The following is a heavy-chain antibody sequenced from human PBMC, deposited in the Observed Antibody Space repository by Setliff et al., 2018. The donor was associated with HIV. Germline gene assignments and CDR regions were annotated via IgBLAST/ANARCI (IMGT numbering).Heavy chain of an antibody. J-gene: IGHJ4*02. D-gene: IGHD4-17*01. Sequence: PSETLSLTCAVYGGSFSGYYWSWIRQPPGKGLEWIGEINHSGSTFYNPSLRSRVTISVDTSQDQFSLRLTSVTAADTAVYYCARHRKDDYFLTAYFDSLGQGALVTVSS. V-gene: IGHV4-34*01. CDR3: ARHRKDDYFLTAYFDS. CDR1: GGSFSGYY. CDR2: INHSGST.